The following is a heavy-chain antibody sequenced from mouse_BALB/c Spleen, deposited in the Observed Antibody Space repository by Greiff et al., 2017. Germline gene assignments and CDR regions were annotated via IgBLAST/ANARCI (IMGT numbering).Heavy chain of an antibody. D-gene: IGHD2-1*01. J-gene: IGHJ1*01. CDR3: ARGGYYGNWYFDV. V-gene: IGHV1-7*01. Sequence: LVESGAELAKPGASVKMSCKASGYTFTSYWMHWVKQRPGQGLEWIGYINPSTGYTEYNQKFKDKATLTADKSSSTAYMQLSSLTSEDSAVYYCARGGYYGNWYFDVWGAGTTVTVSS. CDR1: GYTFTSYW. CDR2: INPSTGYT.